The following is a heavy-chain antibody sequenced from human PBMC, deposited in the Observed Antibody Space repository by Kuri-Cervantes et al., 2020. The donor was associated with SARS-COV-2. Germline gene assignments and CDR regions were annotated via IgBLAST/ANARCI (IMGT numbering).Heavy chain of an antibody. D-gene: IGHD3-3*01. CDR2: ISYDGSNK. J-gene: IGHJ4*02. Sequence: GESLKISCAASGFTFSSYAMHWVRQAPGKGLEWVAVISYDGSNKYYADSVKGRFTISRDNSKNTLYLQMNSLRAEDTAVYYCARDHLDFWSGYSSREGRRAVDYWGQGTLVTVSS. CDR1: GFTFSSYA. V-gene: IGHV3-30-3*01. CDR3: ARDHLDFWSGYSSREGRRAVDY.